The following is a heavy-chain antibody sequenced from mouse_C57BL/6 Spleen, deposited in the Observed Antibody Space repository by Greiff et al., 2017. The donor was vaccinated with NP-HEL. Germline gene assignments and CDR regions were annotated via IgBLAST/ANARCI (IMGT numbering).Heavy chain of an antibody. CDR2: IYPGGGYT. Sequence: VQLQQSGAELVRPGTLVKMSCKASGYTFTNYWIGWAKQRPGHGLEWIGDIYPGGGYTNYNEKFKGKATLTADKSSSTAYMQFSSLTSEDSAIYYCARGTTVVATRWYFDVWGTGTTVTVSS. J-gene: IGHJ1*03. CDR3: ARGTTVVATRWYFDV. CDR1: GYTFTNYW. D-gene: IGHD1-1*01. V-gene: IGHV1-63*01.